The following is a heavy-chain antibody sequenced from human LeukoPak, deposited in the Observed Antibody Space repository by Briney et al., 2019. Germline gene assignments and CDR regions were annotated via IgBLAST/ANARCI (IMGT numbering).Heavy chain of an antibody. D-gene: IGHD2-21*01. V-gene: IGHV1-24*01. Sequence: ASVKVSCKVSGYTLTELSMHWVRQAPGKGLEWMGGFDPEDGETIYAQKFQGRVTMTTDTSTSTAYMELRSLRSDDTAVYYCARDDSTYYYYGMDVWGQGTTVTVSS. J-gene: IGHJ6*02. CDR3: ARDDSTYYYYGMDV. CDR1: GYTLTELS. CDR2: FDPEDGET.